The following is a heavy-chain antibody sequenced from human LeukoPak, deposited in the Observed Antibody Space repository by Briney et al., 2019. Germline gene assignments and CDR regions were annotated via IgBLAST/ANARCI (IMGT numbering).Heavy chain of an antibody. J-gene: IGHJ6*02. CDR2: ISSSSTI. CDR3: ARDRGHDYGDYGDLGV. CDR1: GFTFSSYS. D-gene: IGHD4-17*01. V-gene: IGHV3-48*01. Sequence: GGSLRLSCAASGFTFSSYSMNWVRQAPGKGLEWVSYISSSSTIYYADSVKGRFTISRDNTKNSLYLQMNSLRAEDTAVYYCARDRGHDYGDYGDLGVWGQGTTVTVSS.